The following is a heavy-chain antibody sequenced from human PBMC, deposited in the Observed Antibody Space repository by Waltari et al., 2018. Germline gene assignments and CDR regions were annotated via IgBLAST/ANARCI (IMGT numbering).Heavy chain of an antibody. CDR3: ARWIAATEAGAFDI. CDR1: GYTFTGYY. D-gene: IGHD6-13*01. J-gene: IGHJ4*02. Sequence: QVQLVQSGAEVKKPGASVKVSCKASGYTFTGYYMHWVRQAPGQGLEWMGRMNPNSGGTNYAKKFQGRVTMTRDTSSSTAYMELSRLRSDDTAVYYCARWIAATEAGAFDIWGQGTLVTVSS. V-gene: IGHV1-2*06. CDR2: MNPNSGGT.